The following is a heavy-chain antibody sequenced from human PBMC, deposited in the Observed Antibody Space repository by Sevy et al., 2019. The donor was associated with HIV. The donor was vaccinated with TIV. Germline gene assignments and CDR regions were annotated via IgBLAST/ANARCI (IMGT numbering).Heavy chain of an antibody. D-gene: IGHD3-22*01. V-gene: IGHV3-43*01. Sequence: GGSLRLSCAASGFTFDDYTMHWVRQAPGKGLEWVSLISWDGGSTYYADSVKGRFTISRDNSKNSLYLQMNSLRTEDTALYYCAKGLMYYYDSSGRYNWFDPWGQGTLVTVSS. CDR2: ISWDGGST. J-gene: IGHJ5*02. CDR1: GFTFDDYT. CDR3: AKGLMYYYDSSGRYNWFDP.